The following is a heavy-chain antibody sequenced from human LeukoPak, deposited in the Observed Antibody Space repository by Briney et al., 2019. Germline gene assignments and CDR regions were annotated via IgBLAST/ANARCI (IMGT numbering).Heavy chain of an antibody. D-gene: IGHD3-10*01. CDR3: ARVKGYFDSGNYYGFFDY. J-gene: IGHJ4*02. V-gene: IGHV3-23*01. CDR1: GYTFSGFA. CDR2: ISHTSGTT. Sequence: PGGSLRLSCAVSGYTFSGFAVSWVRQAPGKGLEWVSTISHTSGTTYYADSVKGRFTISRDNSKNTLYLQMRSLRAEDTALYRCARVKGYFDSGNYYGFFDYWGQGTLVTVSS.